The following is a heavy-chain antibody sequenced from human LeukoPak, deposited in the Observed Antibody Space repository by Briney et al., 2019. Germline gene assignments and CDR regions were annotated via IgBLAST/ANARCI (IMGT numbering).Heavy chain of an antibody. Sequence: GGSLRLSCAASGFTFSSYWMSWVRQAPGKGLEWVSAISGSGGSTYYADSVKGRFTISRDNSKNTLYLQMNSLRAEDTAVYYCAKAEYCSGGSCYYFDYWGQGTLVTVSS. CDR3: AKAEYCSGGSCYYFDY. CDR1: GFTFSSYW. V-gene: IGHV3-23*01. CDR2: ISGSGGST. D-gene: IGHD2-15*01. J-gene: IGHJ4*02.